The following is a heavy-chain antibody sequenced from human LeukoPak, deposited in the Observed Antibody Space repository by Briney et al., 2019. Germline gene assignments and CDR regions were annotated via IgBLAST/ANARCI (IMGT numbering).Heavy chain of an antibody. CDR2: IYYSGST. CDR3: ARGVEMATISPRWFDP. D-gene: IGHD5-24*01. V-gene: IGHV4-39*07. Sequence: SETLSLTCTVSGGSISSSSYYWGWIRQPPGKGLEWIGSIYYSGSTYYNPSLKSRVTISVDTSKNQFSLKLSSVAAADTAVYYCARGVEMATISPRWFDPWGQGTLVTVSS. CDR1: GGSISSSSYY. J-gene: IGHJ5*02.